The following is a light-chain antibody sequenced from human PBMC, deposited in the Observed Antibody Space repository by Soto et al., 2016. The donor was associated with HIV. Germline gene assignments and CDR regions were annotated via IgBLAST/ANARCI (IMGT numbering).Light chain of an antibody. CDR3: YSATDNNLGV. CDR2: QDS. CDR1: VLAKKY. V-gene: IGLV3-27*01. J-gene: IGLJ1*01. Sequence: SYELTQPSSVSVSPGQTARITCSGDVLAKKYVRWYQQKPGQAPSLVSYQDSERPSGIFERFSGSSSGTTVTLTISGAQVEDEADYYCYSATDNNLGVFGTGTKVTVL.